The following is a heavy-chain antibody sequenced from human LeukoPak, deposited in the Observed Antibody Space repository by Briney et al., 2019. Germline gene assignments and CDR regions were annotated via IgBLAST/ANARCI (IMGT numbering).Heavy chain of an antibody. J-gene: IGHJ4*02. Sequence: GGSLRLSCAASGFTFNSYTMNWVRQAPGKGLEWVSSISSSSSYIYQADSAKGRFTVSRDNAKNSLYLQMNSLRAEDTAVYYCAPTSGWLQPFDHWGQGTLVTVSS. CDR2: ISSSSSYI. D-gene: IGHD5-18*01. CDR1: GFTFNSYT. V-gene: IGHV3-21*01. CDR3: APTSGWLQPFDH.